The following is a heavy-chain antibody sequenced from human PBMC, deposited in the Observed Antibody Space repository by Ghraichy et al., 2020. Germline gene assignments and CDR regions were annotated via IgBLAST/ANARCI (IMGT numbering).Heavy chain of an antibody. V-gene: IGHV4-59*01. CDR2: IYYSGST. Sequence: GSLSLTCTVSGGSISSYYWSWIRQPPGKGLEWIGYIYYSGSTNYNPSLKSRVTISVDTSKNQFSLKLSSVTAADTAVYYCARDFYSNPYYYGMDVWGQGTTVTVSS. CDR3: ARDFYSNPYYYGMDV. D-gene: IGHD4-11*01. CDR1: GGSISSYY. J-gene: IGHJ6*02.